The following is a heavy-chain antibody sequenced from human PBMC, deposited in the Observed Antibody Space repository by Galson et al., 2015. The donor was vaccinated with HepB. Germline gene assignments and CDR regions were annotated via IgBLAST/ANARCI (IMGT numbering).Heavy chain of an antibody. CDR1: GFSFSAYA. V-gene: IGHV3-23*01. CDR2: ISGNGGDT. J-gene: IGHJ4*02. CDR3: ARRLDSRGSDY. Sequence: SLRLSCAASGFSFSAYAMTWVRQAPGKGLEWVSSISGNGGDTYYAGSVKGRFAISRDNSKNMLYLQMNSLRAEDTAIYYCARRLDSRGSDYWGQGTLVTVSS. D-gene: IGHD3-22*01.